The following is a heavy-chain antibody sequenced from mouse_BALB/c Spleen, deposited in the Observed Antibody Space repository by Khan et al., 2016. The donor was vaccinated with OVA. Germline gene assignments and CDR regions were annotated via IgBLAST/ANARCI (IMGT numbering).Heavy chain of an antibody. CDR2: ISNLAYSI. J-gene: IGHJ4*01. CDR1: GFTFSDYG. CDR3: ARSWAMDY. V-gene: IGHV5-15*02. Sequence: EVKLVESGGGLVQPGGSRKLSCAASGFTFSDYGMAWVRQAPGKGPEWVAIISNLAYSIYYADTVTGRFTISRENAKNNLYLEMSSLRSEDTAMYYCARSWAMDYWGQGTSVTVSS.